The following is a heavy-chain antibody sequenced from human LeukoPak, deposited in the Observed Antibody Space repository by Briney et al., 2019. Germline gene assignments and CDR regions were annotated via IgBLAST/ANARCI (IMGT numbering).Heavy chain of an antibody. CDR2: IWYDGSNK. D-gene: IGHD5-12*01. CDR3: ARDDGSGYLFDY. J-gene: IGHJ4*02. V-gene: IGHV3-33*01. CDR1: GFTFSSYG. Sequence: PGGSLRLSCAASGFTFSSYGMHWVRQAPGKGLEWVAVIWYDGSNKYYADSVKGRFTISRDNSKNTLYLQMNSLRAEDTAVYYCARDDGSGYLFDYWGQGTLVTVSS.